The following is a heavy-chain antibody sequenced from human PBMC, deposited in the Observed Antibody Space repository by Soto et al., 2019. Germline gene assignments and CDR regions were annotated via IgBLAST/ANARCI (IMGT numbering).Heavy chain of an antibody. Sequence: QLQLQESGPGLVKPSETLSLTCTVSGGSISSRGYYWGWIRQPPGKGLEWIGTIYYIGSTYYNPALKSRVTVSVATSQNQFSRKLSSVTAADTGVYDCATSNWFDPWGQGTLVTVSS. J-gene: IGHJ5*02. CDR2: IYYIGST. CDR1: GGSISSRGYY. V-gene: IGHV4-39*01. CDR3: ATSNWFDP.